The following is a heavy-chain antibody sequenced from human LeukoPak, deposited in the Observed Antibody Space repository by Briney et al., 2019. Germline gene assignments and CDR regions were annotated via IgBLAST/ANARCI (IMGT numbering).Heavy chain of an antibody. CDR2: IYYSGGT. Sequence: SETLSLTCTVSGGSISSYYWSCIRQPPGGGLEWIGYIYYSGGTHYNPSLKSRVTMSVDTSKNQFSLKLSSVTAADTAVYYCARHREGAFDIWGPGTMVTVSS. CDR3: ARHREGAFDI. CDR1: GGSISSYY. J-gene: IGHJ3*02. V-gene: IGHV4-59*08.